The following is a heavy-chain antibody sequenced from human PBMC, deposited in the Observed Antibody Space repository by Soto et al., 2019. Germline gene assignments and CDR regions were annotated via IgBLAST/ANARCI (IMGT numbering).Heavy chain of an antibody. V-gene: IGHV5-51*01. CDR3: ARPGYYDSSGPGLSAFDI. J-gene: IGHJ3*02. Sequence: PGESLKISCKGSGYSFTSYWIGWVRQMPGKGLEWMGIIYPGDSDTRYSPSFQGQVTISADKSISTAYLQWSSLKASDTAMYYCARPGYYDSSGPGLSAFDIWGQGTMVTVSS. CDR2: IYPGDSDT. CDR1: GYSFTSYW. D-gene: IGHD3-22*01.